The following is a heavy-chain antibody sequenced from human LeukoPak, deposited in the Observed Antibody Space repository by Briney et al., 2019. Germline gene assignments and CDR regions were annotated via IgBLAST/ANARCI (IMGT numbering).Heavy chain of an antibody. CDR1: GGSISSSSYY. D-gene: IGHD3-9*01. V-gene: IGHV4-39*01. CDR3: AAPGGFDWSDAFDI. CDR2: IYYSGST. Sequence: SETLSLTCTVSGGSISSSSYYWGWIRQPPGKGLEWIGSIYYSGSTYYNPSLKSRVTISVDTSKNQFSLKLSSVTAADTAVYYCAAPGGFDWSDAFDIWGQGTMVTVSS. J-gene: IGHJ3*02.